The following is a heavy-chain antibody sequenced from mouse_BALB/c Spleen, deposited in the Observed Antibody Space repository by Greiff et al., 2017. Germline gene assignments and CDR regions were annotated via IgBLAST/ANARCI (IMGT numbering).Heavy chain of an antibody. Sequence: VQLQQSGPELVKPGASVKITCKASGYTFTDYNMDWVKQSHGKSLEWIGDINPNNGGTIYNQKFKGKATLTVDKSSSTAYMELRSLTSEDTAVYYCAREYYGSRDYAMDYWGQGTSVTVSS. CDR3: AREYYGSRDYAMDY. CDR1: GYTFTDYN. J-gene: IGHJ4*01. CDR2: INPNNGGT. V-gene: IGHV1-18*01. D-gene: IGHD1-1*01.